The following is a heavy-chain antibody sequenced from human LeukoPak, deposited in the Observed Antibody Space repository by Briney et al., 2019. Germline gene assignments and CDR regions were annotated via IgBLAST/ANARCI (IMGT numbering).Heavy chain of an antibody. Sequence: GGSLRLSCAASGFTFSSYEMNWVRQAPGKGLEWVSYISSSGSTIYYADSVKGRFTISRDNAKNSLYLQMNSLRAEDTAVYYCAMVTGRAYGSVSYRPHYYYGMDVWGKGTTVTVSS. CDR3: AMVTGRAYGSVSYRPHYYYGMDV. CDR1: GFTFSSYE. CDR2: ISSSGSTI. V-gene: IGHV3-48*03. D-gene: IGHD3-10*01. J-gene: IGHJ6*04.